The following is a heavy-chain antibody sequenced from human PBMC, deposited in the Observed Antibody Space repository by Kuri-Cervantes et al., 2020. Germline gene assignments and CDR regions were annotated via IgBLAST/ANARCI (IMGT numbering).Heavy chain of an antibody. Sequence: ASVKVSCKASGYTFTSYGISWVRQAPGQGLEWMGWISAHNGDTNYAQKLQGRVTMTTDTSTSTAYMELSSLRSEDTAVYYCAVSLVAHWFDPWGQGTLVTVSS. D-gene: IGHD5-12*01. J-gene: IGHJ5*02. CDR2: ISAHNGDT. CDR1: GYTFTSYG. V-gene: IGHV1-18*01. CDR3: AVSLVAHWFDP.